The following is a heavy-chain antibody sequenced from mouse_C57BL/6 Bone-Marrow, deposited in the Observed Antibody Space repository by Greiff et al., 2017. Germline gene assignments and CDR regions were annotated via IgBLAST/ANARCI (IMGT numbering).Heavy chain of an antibody. D-gene: IGHD1-1*01. CDR2: INYDGSST. CDR3: ARDRGTTVNYYAMDY. V-gene: IGHV5-16*01. Sequence: EVQGVESEGGLVQPGNSMKLSCTASGFTFSDYYMAWVRQVPEKGLEWVANINYDGSSTYYLDSLKSRFIISRDNAKNILYLQMSSLKSEDTATYYCARDRGTTVNYYAMDYWGQGTSVTVSS. J-gene: IGHJ4*01. CDR1: GFTFSDYY.